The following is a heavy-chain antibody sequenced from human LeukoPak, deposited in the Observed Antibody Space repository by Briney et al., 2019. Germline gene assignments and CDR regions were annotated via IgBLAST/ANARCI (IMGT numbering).Heavy chain of an antibody. Sequence: GRSLRLSCAASGFTFSNYAMHWVRQAQGKGLEWVAVISYDGSNKYYADSVKGRFTISRDNSKNTLYLQMNSLRAEDTAVYYCAKDSRGYSGYGQFDYWGQGALVSVSS. CDR1: GFTFSNYA. J-gene: IGHJ4*02. D-gene: IGHD5-12*01. CDR2: ISYDGSNK. CDR3: AKDSRGYSGYGQFDY. V-gene: IGHV3-30*18.